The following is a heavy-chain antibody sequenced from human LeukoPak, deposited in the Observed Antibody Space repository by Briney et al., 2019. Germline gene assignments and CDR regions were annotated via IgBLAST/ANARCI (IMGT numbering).Heavy chain of an antibody. CDR3: ARVLRGYTSYYYYYYMDV. CDR2: IYYSGST. Sequence: PSETLSLTCTVSGGSISSYYWSWIRQPPGKGLEWIGYIYYSGSTNYNPSLKSRVTISVDTCKNQFSLKLSSVTAADTAVYYCARVLRGYTSYYYYYYMDVWGKGTTVTVSS. J-gene: IGHJ6*03. V-gene: IGHV4-59*01. D-gene: IGHD5-18*01. CDR1: GGSISSYY.